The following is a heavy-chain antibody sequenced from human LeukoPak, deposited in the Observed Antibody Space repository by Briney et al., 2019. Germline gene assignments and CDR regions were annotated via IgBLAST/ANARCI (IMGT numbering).Heavy chain of an antibody. J-gene: IGHJ4*02. CDR3: ARAPRGVVDY. CDR1: GFTFSSYW. D-gene: IGHD3-10*01. CDR2: INSDGSST. Sequence: PGGSLRLSCAASGFTFSSYWMHWVRQAPGKGLVWFSRINSDGSSTSYADSVKGRFTISRDNAKNTLYLQMNSLRAEDTAVYYCARAPRGVVDYWGQGTLVTVSS. V-gene: IGHV3-74*01.